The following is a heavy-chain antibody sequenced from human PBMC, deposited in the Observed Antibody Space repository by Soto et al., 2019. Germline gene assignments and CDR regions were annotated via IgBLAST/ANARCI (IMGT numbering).Heavy chain of an antibody. V-gene: IGHV3-33*03. J-gene: IGHJ6*02. CDR2: IWYDGSGQ. D-gene: IGHD4-17*01. CDR3: AKDEVSRKYYGHSLDV. Sequence: QVPLVESGGGLVQPGRSLRLSCVVSGFTFSNYGMHWVRQAPGKGLEWVADIWYDGSGQRYAGSVQGRFTISRDNSKNTLYLQINSLRVEDTAVYYCAKDEVSRKYYGHSLDVCGQGTTVTVSS. CDR1: GFTFSNYG.